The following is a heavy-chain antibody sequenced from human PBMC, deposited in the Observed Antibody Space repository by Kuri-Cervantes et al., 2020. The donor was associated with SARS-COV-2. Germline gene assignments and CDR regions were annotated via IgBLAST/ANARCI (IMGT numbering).Heavy chain of an antibody. CDR1: GYSISSGYY. CDR3: ARRGYSNLLDY. D-gene: IGHD4-11*01. V-gene: IGHV4-38-2*01. Sequence: LSLTCAVSGYSISSGYYWGWIRQPPGKGLEWIGSIYHSGSTYYNPSLKSRVTISVDTSKNQFSLKLSSVTAADTAVYYCARRGYSNLLDYWGQGTLVTVSS. J-gene: IGHJ4*02. CDR2: IYHSGST.